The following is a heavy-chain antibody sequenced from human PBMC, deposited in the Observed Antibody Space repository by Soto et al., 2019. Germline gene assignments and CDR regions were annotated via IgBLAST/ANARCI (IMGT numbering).Heavy chain of an antibody. D-gene: IGHD6-19*01. V-gene: IGHV2-70*01. CDR1: GFSLSTSGMC. CDR2: IGWDDDK. CDR3: ARIAVAGTGRNYYYGMDV. J-gene: IGHJ6*02. Sequence: SGPTLVNPTQTLTLTCTFSGFSLSTSGMCVSWIRQPPGKALEWLALIGWDDDKYYSTSLKTRLTISKDTSKNQVVLTMTNMDPVDTATYYCARIAVAGTGRNYYYGMDVWGQGTTVTVSS.